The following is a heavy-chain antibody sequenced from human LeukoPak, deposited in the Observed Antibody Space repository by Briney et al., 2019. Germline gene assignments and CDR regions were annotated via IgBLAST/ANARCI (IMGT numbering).Heavy chain of an antibody. CDR2: IKQDGSEK. CDR3: ARDPGSAFGGVIVKVYYYYMDV. D-gene: IGHD3-16*02. J-gene: IGHJ6*03. V-gene: IGHV3-7*01. Sequence: GGPLRLSCVGSGFIFTTYWMSWVRQAPGKGLEWVANIKQDGSEKYYVDSVKGRFTISRDNANNSLYLQMNSLRAEDTAVYYCARDPGSAFGGVIVKVYYYYMDVWGKGTTVTVSS. CDR1: GFIFTTYW.